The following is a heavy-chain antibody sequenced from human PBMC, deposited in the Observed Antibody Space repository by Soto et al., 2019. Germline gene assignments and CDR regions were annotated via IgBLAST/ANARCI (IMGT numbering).Heavy chain of an antibody. CDR3: ATGVAAAGTGLNWFDP. D-gene: IGHD6-13*01. V-gene: IGHV1-24*01. CDR2: FDPEDGET. Sequence: ASVKVSCKVSGYTLTELSMHWVRQAPGKGLEWMGGFDPEDGETIYAQKFQGRVTMTEDTSTDTAYMELSSLRSEDTAVYYCATGVAAAGTGLNWFDPWGQGTLVTVSS. CDR1: GYTLTELS. J-gene: IGHJ5*02.